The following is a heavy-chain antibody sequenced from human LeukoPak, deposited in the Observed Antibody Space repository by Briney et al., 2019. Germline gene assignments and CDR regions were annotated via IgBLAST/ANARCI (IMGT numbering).Heavy chain of an antibody. V-gene: IGHV3-20*04. D-gene: IGHD1-26*01. Sequence: GGSLRLSCAASGFTFSRSNMNWVRQAPGKGLEWVSGINWNGGSTGYADSVKGRFTISRDNAKNSLYLQMNSLRAEDTAVYYCAREVDSGSYYSPPISPLLDYWGQGTLVTVSS. CDR3: AREVDSGSYYSPPISPLLDY. CDR1: GFTFSRSN. J-gene: IGHJ4*02. CDR2: INWNGGST.